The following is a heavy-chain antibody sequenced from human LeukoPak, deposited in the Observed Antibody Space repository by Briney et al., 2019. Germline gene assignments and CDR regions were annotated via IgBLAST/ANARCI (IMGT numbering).Heavy chain of an antibody. Sequence: SQTLSLTCAISGDNVSSNSAAWNWIRQSPSRGLEWLGRTYYRSKWYNDYAVSVKSRITINPDTSKNQFSLQLNSVTPEDTAVYYCARVVGATLWFGELLDAFDIWGQGTMVTVSS. J-gene: IGHJ3*02. D-gene: IGHD3-10*01. CDR3: ARVVGATLWFGELLDAFDI. V-gene: IGHV6-1*01. CDR1: GDNVSSNSAA. CDR2: TYYRSKWYN.